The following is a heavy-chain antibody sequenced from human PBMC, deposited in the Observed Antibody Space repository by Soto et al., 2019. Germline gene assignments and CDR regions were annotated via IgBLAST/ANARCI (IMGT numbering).Heavy chain of an antibody. D-gene: IGHD2-21*02. J-gene: IGHJ4*02. CDR1: GFTFGDYA. V-gene: IGHV3-49*03. CDR2: IRSKAYGGTT. CDR3: TRFLVSAIVDPRWYFDY. Sequence: GGSLRLSCTASGFTFGDYAMSWFRRAPGRGLEWVGFIRSKAYGGTTEYAASVQGRVTISRDDSKTIAYLQMNSLNTEDTAVYYCTRFLVSAIVDPRWYFDYWGQGTLVTVSS.